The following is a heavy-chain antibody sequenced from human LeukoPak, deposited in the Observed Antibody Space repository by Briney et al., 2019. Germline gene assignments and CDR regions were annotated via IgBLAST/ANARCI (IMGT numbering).Heavy chain of an antibody. Sequence: PGGSLRLSCAASGFTFSSYAMHWVRQAPGKGLEWVAVIWYDGSNQYYADSVKGRYTISRDNSKNTLYLQMNSLRAGDTAVYYCARDISARRLDVWGKGTTVTVSS. D-gene: IGHD3-16*01. CDR3: ARDISARRLDV. CDR1: GFTFSSYA. CDR2: IWYDGSNQ. J-gene: IGHJ6*04. V-gene: IGHV3-33*08.